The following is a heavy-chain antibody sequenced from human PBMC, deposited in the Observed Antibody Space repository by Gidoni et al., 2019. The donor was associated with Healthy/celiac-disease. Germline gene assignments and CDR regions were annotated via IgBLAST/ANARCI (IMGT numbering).Heavy chain of an antibody. CDR3: ARHAHCSGGSCYLGSYYGMDV. CDR1: GGSISSSSYY. J-gene: IGHJ6*02. D-gene: IGHD2-15*01. Sequence: QLQLQESGPGLVKPSETLSLTCTVSGGSISSSSYYWGWVRQPPGKGLEWIGSILYSGSTSYNPSLKSRVTISVDTSKNQFSLKLSYVTAADTAVYYCARHAHCSGGSCYLGSYYGMDVWGQGTTVTVSS. CDR2: ILYSGST. V-gene: IGHV4-39*01.